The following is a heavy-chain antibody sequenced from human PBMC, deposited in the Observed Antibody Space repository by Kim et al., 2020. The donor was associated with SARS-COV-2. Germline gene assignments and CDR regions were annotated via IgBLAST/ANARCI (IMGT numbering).Heavy chain of an antibody. CDR1: EFTLSSYE. V-gene: IGHV3-48*03. J-gene: IGHJ3*02. Sequence: GGSLRLSCEASEFTLSSYEMNWVRQAPGKGLEWVSYITTSGNTVHYADSVRGRFTVSRDNAKNSLYLQMNSLRAEDTAVYYCARETPGIRGVACDIWGQGTMVTV. CDR3: ARETPGIRGVACDI. CDR2: ITTSGNTV. D-gene: IGHD3-3*02.